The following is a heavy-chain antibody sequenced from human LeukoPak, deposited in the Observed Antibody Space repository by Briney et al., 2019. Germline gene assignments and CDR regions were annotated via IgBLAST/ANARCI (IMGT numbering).Heavy chain of an antibody. V-gene: IGHV3-74*01. CDR2: IKGDGSST. J-gene: IGHJ6*03. Sequence: GGSLRLSCVASAFTFNNYWMHWVRQAPGKGLVWVSGIKGDGSSTNYADSVRGRFTISRDNAKNTVYLQMNSLRTEDTAVYYCARDGAIFGVVTYYYYYMDVWGKGTTVTVSS. D-gene: IGHD3-3*01. CDR1: AFTFNNYW. CDR3: ARDGAIFGVVTYYYYYMDV.